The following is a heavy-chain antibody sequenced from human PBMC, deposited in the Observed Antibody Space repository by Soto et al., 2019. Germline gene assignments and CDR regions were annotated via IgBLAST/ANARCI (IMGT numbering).Heavy chain of an antibody. CDR3: ARDLLVLMVYVPYGMDV. CDR1: GYTFTGYY. V-gene: IGHV1-2*02. J-gene: IGHJ6*02. D-gene: IGHD2-8*01. CDR2: INPNSGGT. Sequence: ASVKVSCKASGYTFTGYYMHWVRQAPGQGLEWMGWINPNSGGTNYAQKFQGRVTMTRDTSISTAYMELSRLRSDDTAVYYCARDLLVLMVYVPYGMDVWGQGTTVTVS.